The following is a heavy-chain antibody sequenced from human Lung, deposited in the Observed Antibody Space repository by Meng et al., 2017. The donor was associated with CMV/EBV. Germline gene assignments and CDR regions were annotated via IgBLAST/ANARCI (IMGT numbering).Heavy chain of an antibody. J-gene: IGHJ5*02. Sequence: XCKVSGYSFSSYWFGWMRQRPGKGLEWMGIIYPGDSDTRYSPPFQGQVTNSADKSISTAYLQWTSLKAEDTAMYYCARLSSGLRVAVTAAIAAECCPIHNWFAPWXQGTXVTVSS. CDR1: GYSFSSYW. CDR2: IYPGDSDT. V-gene: IGHV5-51*01. CDR3: ARLSSGLRVAVTAAIAAECCPIHNWFAP. D-gene: IGHD2-2*01.